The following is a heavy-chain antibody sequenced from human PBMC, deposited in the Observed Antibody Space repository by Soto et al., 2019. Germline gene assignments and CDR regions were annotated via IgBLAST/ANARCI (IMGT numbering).Heavy chain of an antibody. CDR3: ASLEYSSSSFHGMDV. V-gene: IGHV5-10-1*01. D-gene: IGHD6-6*01. CDR1: GYSFTSYW. J-gene: IGHJ6*02. Sequence: GDSLKISCKGYGYSFTSYWISWVRQMPGKGLEWMGRIDPSDSYTNYSPSFQGHVTISADKSISTAYLQWSSLKASDTAIYYCASLEYSSSSFHGMDVWGQGTTLTVTS. CDR2: IDPSDSYT.